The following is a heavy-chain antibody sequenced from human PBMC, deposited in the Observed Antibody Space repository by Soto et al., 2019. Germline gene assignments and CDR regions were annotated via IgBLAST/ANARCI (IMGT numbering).Heavy chain of an antibody. Sequence: PGESLRLSCKGSGGSFAGYWITWVRQKPGKGLEWMGRIDPSDSQTYYSPSFRGHVTISVTKSITTVFLQWSSLRASDTAMYYCARQIYDSDTGPNFQYYFDSWGQGTPVTVS. CDR2: IDPSDSQT. CDR1: GGSFAGYW. CDR3: ARQIYDSDTGPNFQYYFDS. D-gene: IGHD3-22*01. J-gene: IGHJ4*02. V-gene: IGHV5-10-1*01.